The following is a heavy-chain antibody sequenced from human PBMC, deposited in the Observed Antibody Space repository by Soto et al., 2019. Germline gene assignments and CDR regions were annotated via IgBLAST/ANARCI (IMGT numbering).Heavy chain of an antibody. CDR3: ARRRYSSSSEAEY. J-gene: IGHJ4*02. V-gene: IGHV5-51*01. CDR2: IYPGDSDT. Sequence: GESLKISCKGSGYSITSYWIGWVRQMPGKGLEWMGIIYPGDSDTRYSPSFQGQVTISADKSISTAYLQWSSLKASDTAMYYCARRRYSSSSEAEYWGQGTLVTVS. CDR1: GYSITSYW. D-gene: IGHD6-6*01.